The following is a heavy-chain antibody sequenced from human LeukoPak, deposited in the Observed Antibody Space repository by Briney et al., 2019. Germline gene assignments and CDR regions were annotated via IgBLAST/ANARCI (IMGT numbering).Heavy chain of an antibody. J-gene: IGHJ3*02. Sequence: PGGSLRLPCVASGFTFSSYSMNWVRQAPGKGLEWVSYISSSSSTIYYADSVKGRFTISRDNAKNSLYLQMNSLRDEDTAVYYCARVSFVTSAVISDAFDNWGQGTMVTVSS. V-gene: IGHV3-48*02. CDR1: GFTFSSYS. D-gene: IGHD2/OR15-2a*01. CDR3: ARVSFVTSAVISDAFDN. CDR2: ISSSSSTI.